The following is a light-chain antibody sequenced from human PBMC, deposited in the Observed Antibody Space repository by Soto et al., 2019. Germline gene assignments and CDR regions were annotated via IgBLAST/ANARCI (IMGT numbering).Light chain of an antibody. J-gene: IGLJ1*01. CDR1: SSDVGGYTY. CDR2: DVS. CDR3: SSYTTSNTRQIV. V-gene: IGLV2-14*01. Sequence: QSALTQPASVSGSPGQAITISCTGTSSDVGGYTYVSWYQQHPGKAPKFIIYDVSNRPSGVSNRFSGSKSGNTASLTISWLQAEDEADYYCSSYTTSNTRQIVFGTGTKLTVL.